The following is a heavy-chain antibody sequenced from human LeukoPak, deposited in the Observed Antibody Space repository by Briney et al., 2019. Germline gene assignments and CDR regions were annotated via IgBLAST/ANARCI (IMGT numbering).Heavy chain of an antibody. CDR1: GFSFNKYA. Sequence: GGSLRLSCSASGFSFNKYAVHWVRQAPGKGLEYVSGISSDGGSSQYADTAKGRFTISRDNSKNALYLQLSSPRLEDTALYYCVKIMFVLGGLIGTDLLVWWGKG. D-gene: IGHD3-16*01. J-gene: IGHJ6*03. V-gene: IGHV3-64D*09. CDR3: VKIMFVLGGLIGTDLLVW. CDR2: ISSDGGSS.